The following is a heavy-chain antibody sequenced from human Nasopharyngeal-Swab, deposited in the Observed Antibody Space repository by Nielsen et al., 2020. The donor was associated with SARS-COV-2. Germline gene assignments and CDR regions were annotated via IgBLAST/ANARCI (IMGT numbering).Heavy chain of an antibody. V-gene: IGHV3-33*01. CDR1: GFTFSSYG. D-gene: IGHD2-15*01. J-gene: IGHJ6*02. CDR2: IWYDGSNK. Sequence: GGSLRLSCAASGFTFSSYGMHWVRQAPGKGLEWVAVIWYDGSNKYYADSVKGRFTISRDNSTNTLYLQMNSLRADDTAVYYCARVCSGGSCYGYYYGMDVWGQGTTVTVSS. CDR3: ARVCSGGSCYGYYYGMDV.